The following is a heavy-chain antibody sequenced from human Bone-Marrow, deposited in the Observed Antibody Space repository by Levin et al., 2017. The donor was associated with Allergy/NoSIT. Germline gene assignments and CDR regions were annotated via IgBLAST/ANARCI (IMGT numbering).Heavy chain of an antibody. D-gene: IGHD2-21*01. CDR3: ARVLQYSYYYTDV. CDR2: SYTSGNI. Sequence: SETLSLTCTVSGVSITSGSYYWSWIRQPAGKGLEWIGHSYTSGNITYNPSLKSRVTISLDTSKNQFSLKLRSVTAADAAVYYCARVLQYSYYYTDVWGKGTMVTVSS. V-gene: IGHV4-61*09. J-gene: IGHJ6*03. CDR1: GVSITSGSYY.